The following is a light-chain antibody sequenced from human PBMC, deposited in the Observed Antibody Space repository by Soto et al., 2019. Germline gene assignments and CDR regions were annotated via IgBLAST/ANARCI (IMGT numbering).Light chain of an antibody. CDR3: AAWDDSLSGL. V-gene: IGLV1-47*01. CDR2: RNY. CDR1: RSNIGSNY. Sequence: QSVLTQPPSASGTPGQRVTISCSGSRSNIGSNYVYWFQQLPGTAPQLLIYRNYQRPSGVPDRFSGSKSGTSASLAISGLRSEDEADYYCAAWDDSLSGLFGGGTKLTVL. J-gene: IGLJ3*02.